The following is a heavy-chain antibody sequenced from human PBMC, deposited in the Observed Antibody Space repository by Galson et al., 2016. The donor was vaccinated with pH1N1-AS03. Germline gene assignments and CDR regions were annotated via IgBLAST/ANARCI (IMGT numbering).Heavy chain of an antibody. Sequence: SLRLSCADSGFTFSDYWMSWVRQAPGKGLEWVANIDQDGSEKYYMDSVEGRFTISRDNAKNSLSLQMNSLRSEDTAVYYCTSGMVELDYWGQGTLVTVSS. J-gene: IGHJ4*02. V-gene: IGHV3-7*01. CDR2: IDQDGSEK. D-gene: IGHD3-10*01. CDR3: TSGMVELDY. CDR1: GFTFSDYW.